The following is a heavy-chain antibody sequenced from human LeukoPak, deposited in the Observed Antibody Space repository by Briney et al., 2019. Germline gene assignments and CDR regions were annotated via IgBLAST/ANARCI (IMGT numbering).Heavy chain of an antibody. V-gene: IGHV3-23*01. CDR2: ISGSGGST. CDR1: GFLYSNLA. CDR3: AKAYYDSSGYYNYFDY. D-gene: IGHD3-22*01. J-gene: IGHJ4*02. Sequence: GVSLTLFCAVWGFLYSNLAVLGVRQAPGKGLEWISSISGSGGSTLYADSVKGRFTISRDNSKNTLYLQMNSLRAEDTAVYYCAKAYYDSSGYYNYFDYWGQGTLVTVSS.